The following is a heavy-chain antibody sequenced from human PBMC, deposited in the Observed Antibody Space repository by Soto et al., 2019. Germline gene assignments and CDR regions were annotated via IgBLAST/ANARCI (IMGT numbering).Heavy chain of an antibody. D-gene: IGHD2-15*01. Sequence: SETLSLTCTVSGGSIISGEYYWSWIRQPQGKGLEWIGYIYYSGDTSYNPSLKSRVTISIDTSKNQFSLKLSSVTAADTAVYLCARRYRSGFDFWGKRTLVSLSS. CDR3: ARRYRSGFDF. J-gene: IGHJ4*02. CDR2: IYYSGDT. V-gene: IGHV4-30-4*08. CDR1: GGSIISGEYY.